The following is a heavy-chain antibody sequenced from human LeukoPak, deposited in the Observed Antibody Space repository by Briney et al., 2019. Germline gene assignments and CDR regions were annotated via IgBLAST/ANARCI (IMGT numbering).Heavy chain of an antibody. J-gene: IGHJ4*02. CDR2: IYCSGST. CDR1: GGSISSSSYY. D-gene: IGHD5-18*01. Sequence: SETLSLTCTVSGGSISSSSYYWGWIRQPPGKGLEWIGSIYCSGSTYYNPSLKSRVTISVDTSKNQFSLKLSSVTAADTAVYYCASVDTAMVWDYFDYWGQGTLVTVSS. V-gene: IGHV4-39*07. CDR3: ASVDTAMVWDYFDY.